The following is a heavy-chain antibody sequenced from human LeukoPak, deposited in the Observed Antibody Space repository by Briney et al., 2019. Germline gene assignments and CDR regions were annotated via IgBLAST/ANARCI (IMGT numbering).Heavy chain of an antibody. CDR3: AKVGAAVGTGGNHYYMDV. CDR1: GFTFSSYW. Sequence: GGSLRLSCAASGFTFSSYWMHWVRQAPGKGLVWVSRINTDGSSTSYADSVKGRFTISRDNSKNTLYLQMNSLRAEDTAVYYCAKVGAAVGTGGNHYYMDVWGKGTTVTVSS. V-gene: IGHV3-74*01. J-gene: IGHJ6*03. D-gene: IGHD6-13*01. CDR2: INTDGSST.